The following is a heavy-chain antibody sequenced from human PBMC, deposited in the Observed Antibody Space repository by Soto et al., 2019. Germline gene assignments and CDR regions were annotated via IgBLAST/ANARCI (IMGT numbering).Heavy chain of an antibody. D-gene: IGHD6-19*01. V-gene: IGHV3-30*18. J-gene: IGHJ4*02. CDR3: AKTITLSPSDDSRGRGALIDH. CDR1: GFTFSVFG. CDR2: VSHEGNSK. Sequence: GGSLRLSCAASGFTFSVFGMHWVRQAPGKGPEWVAVVSHEGNSKHYADSVKGRFTISRDNAKNTLSLLMDSLRPEDTALYYCAKTITLSPSDDSRGRGALIDHWGQGTLVTVSS.